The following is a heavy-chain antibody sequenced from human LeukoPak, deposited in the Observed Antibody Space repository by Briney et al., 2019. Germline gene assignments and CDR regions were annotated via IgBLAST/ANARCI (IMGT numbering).Heavy chain of an antibody. CDR1: GDSISDTNW. CDR2: ISHNGNT. CDR3: ARDGYSAYDRDLDH. Sequence: SGTLSLTCTISGDSISDTNWWTWVSQPPGKGLEWTGEISHNGNTNYSPSLKSRVTISVDKSKNQFSLRLDSVTAADTAVYYCARDGYSAYDRDLDHWGQGALVTVSS. D-gene: IGHD5-12*01. V-gene: IGHV4-4*02. J-gene: IGHJ4*02.